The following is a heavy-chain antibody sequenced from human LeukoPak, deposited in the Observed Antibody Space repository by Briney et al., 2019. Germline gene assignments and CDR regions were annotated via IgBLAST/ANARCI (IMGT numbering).Heavy chain of an antibody. J-gene: IGHJ4*02. CDR1: GFTFSSYA. CDR2: ISYDGSNK. D-gene: IGHD6-13*01. CDR3: ASERPSSSWYDY. Sequence: GGSLRLSCAASGFTFSSYAMHWVRQAPGKGLEWVAVISYDGSNKYYADSVRGRFTISRDNAKNSLYLQMNNLRAEDTAVYYCASERPSSSWYDYWGQGTLVTVSS. V-gene: IGHV3-30-3*01.